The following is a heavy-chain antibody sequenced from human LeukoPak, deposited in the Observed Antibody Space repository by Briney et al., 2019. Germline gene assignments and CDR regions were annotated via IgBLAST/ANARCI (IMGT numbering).Heavy chain of an antibody. CDR2: IYYSGST. J-gene: IGHJ4*02. V-gene: IGHV4-30-4*08. D-gene: IGHD6-19*01. Sequence: SETLSLTCTVSGGSISSSYYYWGWIRQPPGKGLEWIGYIYYSGSTYYNPSLKSRVTISVDTSKNQFSLKLSSVTAADTAVYYCAREKGEAVAGTFDYWGQGTLVTVSS. CDR1: GGSISSSYYY. CDR3: AREKGEAVAGTFDY.